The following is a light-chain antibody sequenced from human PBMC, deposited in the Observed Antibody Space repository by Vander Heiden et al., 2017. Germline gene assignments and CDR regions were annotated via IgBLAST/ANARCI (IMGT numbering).Light chain of an antibody. CDR2: DVT. Sequence: QSALTQPASVSGSPGQSITIYCAGTSSDVGNDNYVSWYQHHPGKAPKLVIYDVTNRPSGVSNRFSGAKSGNTASLTISGLQPEDEADYYCSSYTTSSTQVFGTGTKVTVL. CDR3: SSYTTSSTQV. CDR1: SSDVGNDNY. V-gene: IGLV2-14*03. J-gene: IGLJ1*01.